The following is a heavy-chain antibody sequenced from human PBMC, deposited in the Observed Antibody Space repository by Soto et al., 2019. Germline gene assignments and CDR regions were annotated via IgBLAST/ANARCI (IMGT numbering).Heavy chain of an antibody. V-gene: IGHV1-69*13. Sequence: GASVKVSCKASGGTFSSYAISWVRQAPGQGLEWMGGIIPIFGTANYAQKFQGRVTITADESTSTAYMELSSLRSEDTAVYYCARAFRVFLVWSRYGMDVRGQGPTVTVSS. CDR3: ARAFRVFLVWSRYGMDV. CDR1: GGTFSSYA. CDR2: IIPIFGTA. J-gene: IGHJ6*02. D-gene: IGHD3-3*01.